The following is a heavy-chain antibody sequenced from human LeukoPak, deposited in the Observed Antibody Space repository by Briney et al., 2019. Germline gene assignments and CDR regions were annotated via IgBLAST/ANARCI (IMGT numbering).Heavy chain of an antibody. Sequence: PGGSLRLSCAASGFTFSSYGMHWVRQAPGKGLEWVAVIWYGGSNKYYADSVKGRFTISRDNSKNTLYLQMNSLRAEDTAVYYCAKEDTEYDAFDIWGQGTMVTVSS. CDR3: AKEDTEYDAFDI. V-gene: IGHV3-30*02. J-gene: IGHJ3*02. CDR1: GFTFSSYG. CDR2: IWYGGSNK. D-gene: IGHD2-2*02.